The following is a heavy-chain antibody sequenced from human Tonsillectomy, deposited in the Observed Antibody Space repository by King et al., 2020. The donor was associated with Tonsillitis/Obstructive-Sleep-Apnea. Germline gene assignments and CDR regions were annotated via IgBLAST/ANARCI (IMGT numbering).Heavy chain of an antibody. Sequence: VQLVESGGGLVQPGGSLRLSCAPSGFTFSSYAMNWVRQAPGKGLEWVSAISGGGGSTYYADSVKGRFTISRDNSKNTLYLQMNSLRAEDTAVYYCASSCSHYFDYYMDVWGKGTTVTVSS. CDR1: GFTFSSYA. D-gene: IGHD2-2*01. CDR3: ASSCSHYFDYYMDV. J-gene: IGHJ6*03. CDR2: ISGGGGST. V-gene: IGHV3-23*04.